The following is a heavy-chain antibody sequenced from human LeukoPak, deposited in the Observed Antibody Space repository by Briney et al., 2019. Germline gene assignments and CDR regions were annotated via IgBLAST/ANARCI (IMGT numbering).Heavy chain of an antibody. CDR1: GFTFSSYS. CDR3: ARQPGDYSNSPWYYYYYMDV. V-gene: IGHV3-48*01. J-gene: IGHJ6*03. D-gene: IGHD4-11*01. Sequence: GGSLRLSCAASGFTFSSYSMNWVRQAPGKGLEWVSYISSSSSTIYYADSVKGRFTISRDNAKNSLYLQMNSLRAEDTAVYYCARQPGDYSNSPWYYYYYMDVWGKGTTVTVSS. CDR2: ISSSSSTI.